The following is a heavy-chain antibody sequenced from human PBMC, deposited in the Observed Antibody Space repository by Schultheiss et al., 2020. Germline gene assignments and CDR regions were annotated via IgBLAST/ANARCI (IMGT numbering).Heavy chain of an antibody. J-gene: IGHJ4*02. CDR2: IYPGDSDT. V-gene: IGHV5-51*01. CDR3: ARREMSTPYFEY. Sequence: GESLKISCKASGYSFTNYWIAWVRQMPGKGLEWMGIIYPGDSDTRYRSSFQGQVTISADKSISTAYLQWSSLKASDTAVYYCARREMSTPYFEYWGQGTLVTVSS. D-gene: IGHD5-24*01. CDR1: GYSFTNYW.